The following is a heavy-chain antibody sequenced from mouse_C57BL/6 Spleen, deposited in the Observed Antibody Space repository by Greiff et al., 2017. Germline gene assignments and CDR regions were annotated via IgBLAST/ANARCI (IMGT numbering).Heavy chain of an antibody. V-gene: IGHV1-81*01. Sequence: QVQLQQSGAELARPGASVKLSCKASGYTFTSYGISWVKQRTGQGLEWIGEIYPRSGNTYYNEKFKGKATLTADKSSSTAYMELRSLTSEDSAVYFCARRYDVYYGYFDVWGTGTTVTVSS. CDR2: IYPRSGNT. D-gene: IGHD2-3*01. CDR1: GYTFTSYG. J-gene: IGHJ1*03. CDR3: ARRYDVYYGYFDV.